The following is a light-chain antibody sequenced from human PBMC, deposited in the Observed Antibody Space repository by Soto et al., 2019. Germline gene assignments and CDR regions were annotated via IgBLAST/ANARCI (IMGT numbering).Light chain of an antibody. Sequence: EIVLTQSPATLSLSPGERATLSCRASQSLSSYLAWYQQKPGQAPRLLIYDASNRATGIPARFSGSGSGTDFTLTISSLEPEDFAVYYCQQYGDSPLTSGPGTKVDIK. CDR3: QQYGDSPLT. J-gene: IGKJ3*01. V-gene: IGKV3-11*01. CDR1: QSLSSY. CDR2: DAS.